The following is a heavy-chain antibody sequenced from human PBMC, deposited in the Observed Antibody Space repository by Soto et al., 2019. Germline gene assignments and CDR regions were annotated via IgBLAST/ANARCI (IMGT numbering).Heavy chain of an antibody. D-gene: IGHD1-26*01. V-gene: IGHV4-39*01. Sequence: SGTLSLPCPFSCCSLSSSNYYWGWIRPPPGKGLEWIGSIYYSGSTYYNPSLKSRVTISVDTSKNQFSLKLSSVTAADTAVYYCATQEVGGSYVYTFDPWGQGTLVTVSS. J-gene: IGHJ5*02. CDR1: CCSLSSSNYY. CDR3: ATQEVGGSYVYTFDP. CDR2: IYYSGST.